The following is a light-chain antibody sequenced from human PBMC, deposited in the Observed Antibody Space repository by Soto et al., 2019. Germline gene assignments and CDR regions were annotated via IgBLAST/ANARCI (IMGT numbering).Light chain of an antibody. CDR3: QQSFEIPVT. CDR2: SAS. J-gene: IGKJ2*01. V-gene: IGKV1-39*01. CDR1: QTIRTS. Sequence: DIQMTQSPSSLPASIGARVTITCRASQTIRTSLNWYQQKAGKASNLLISSASSLHRGVPSRFTGTGSGTDFTLTISSLQSEDFATYFCQQSFEIPVTFGQGTKLEI.